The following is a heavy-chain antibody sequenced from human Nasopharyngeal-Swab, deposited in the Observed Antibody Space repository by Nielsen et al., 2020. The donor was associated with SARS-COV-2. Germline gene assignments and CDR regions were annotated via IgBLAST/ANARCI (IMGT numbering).Heavy chain of an antibody. V-gene: IGHV4-59*13. J-gene: IGHJ3*01. CDR3: ALSRGQYYDTGGQFASWAFEV. CDR1: GGSISSYF. Sequence: LRLSCSVSGGSISSYFWSWIRQPPGKGLEWIGYIYDSGSTNYNPSLKSRVTISVDTSKNQFSLKLRSVAAADTAIYYCALSRGQYYDTGGQFASWAFEVWGQGTMVTVSS. D-gene: IGHD3-22*01. CDR2: IYDSGST.